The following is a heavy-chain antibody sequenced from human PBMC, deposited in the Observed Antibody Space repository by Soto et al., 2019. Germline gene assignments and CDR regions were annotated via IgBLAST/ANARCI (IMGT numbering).Heavy chain of an antibody. V-gene: IGHV4-59*01. D-gene: IGHD3-3*01. CDR3: ARLDDFWSGYPRGWFDP. CDR1: GGYFCGCD. Sequence: SETLYLTCAVCGGYFCGCDWSWIRQPPGKGLEWIGYIYYSGSTNYNPSLKSRVTISVDTSKNQFSLKLSSVTAADTAVYYCARLDDFWSGYPRGWFDPWGQGTLVTVSS. J-gene: IGHJ5*02. CDR2: IYYSGST.